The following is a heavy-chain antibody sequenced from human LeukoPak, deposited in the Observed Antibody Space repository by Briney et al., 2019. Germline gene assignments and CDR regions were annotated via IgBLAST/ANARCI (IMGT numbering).Heavy chain of an antibody. V-gene: IGHV3-23*01. D-gene: IGHD2-2*01. J-gene: IGHJ6*02. CDR3: AKSNQLLYYYYGMDV. CDR2: ISGSGGST. CDR1: GFTFSSYA. Sequence: GVSLRLSCAASGFTFSSYAMSWVRQAPGKGLEWVSAISGSGGSTNYADSVKGRFTISRDNSENTLYLQMNSLRAEDTAVYYCAKSNQLLYYYYGMDVWGQGTTVTVSS.